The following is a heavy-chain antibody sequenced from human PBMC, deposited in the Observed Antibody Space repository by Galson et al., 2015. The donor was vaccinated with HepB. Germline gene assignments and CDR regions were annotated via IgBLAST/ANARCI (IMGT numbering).Heavy chain of an antibody. CDR2: IYPGDSDT. CDR1: GYSFTNYW. Sequence: QSGAEVKQPGESLTISCKGSGYSFTNYWIAWVRQMPGKGLEWMGIIYPGDSDTRYSASFQGQVTISADKSNSTAYLQWSSLKASDTAMYYCARHGSSGGGGAGIWGQGTLVTVSS. J-gene: IGHJ4*02. CDR3: ARHGSSGGGGAGI. V-gene: IGHV5-51*01. D-gene: IGHD2-15*01.